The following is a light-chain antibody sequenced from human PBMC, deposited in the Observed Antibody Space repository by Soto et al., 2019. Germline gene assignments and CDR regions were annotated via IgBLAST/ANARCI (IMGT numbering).Light chain of an antibody. J-gene: IGLJ1*01. V-gene: IGLV2-11*01. CDR2: DVT. CDR1: SSDVGKYDY. CDR3: CSHAGSYTFV. Sequence: QSVLTQPRSVSGSPGQSVTISCTGTSSDVGKYDYVSWYQQSPGKPPQLLIYDVTKRPSGIPDRFSGSKFGNTASLTISGLQAEDDADYFCCSHAGSYTFVFGTGTKVTVL.